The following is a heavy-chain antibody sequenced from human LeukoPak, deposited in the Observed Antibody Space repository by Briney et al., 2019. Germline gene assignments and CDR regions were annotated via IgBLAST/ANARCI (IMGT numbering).Heavy chain of an antibody. Sequence: GGSLRLSCAASGFTFSGCAVHWVRQAPGKGLEWVGRIGSKAFNYATVYAASVEGRFTISRDDSKHTAFLQMNSLKTEDTAVYYCTRHLDGIAAYDYWGQGSLVTVSS. J-gene: IGHJ4*02. D-gene: IGHD6-13*01. CDR1: GFTFSGCA. CDR2: IGSKAFNYAT. CDR3: TRHLDGIAAYDY. V-gene: IGHV3-73*01.